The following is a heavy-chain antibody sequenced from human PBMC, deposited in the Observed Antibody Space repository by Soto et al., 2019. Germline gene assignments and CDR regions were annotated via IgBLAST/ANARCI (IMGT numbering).Heavy chain of an antibody. CDR1: GFTFSSYG. Sequence: QVQLVESGGGVVQPGRSLRLSCAASGFTFSSYGMHWVRQAPGKGLEWVAVIWYDGSNKYYADSVKGRFTISRDNSKNTLYLQMNSLKAEDTAVYYCARAPGGWPGWFDPWGQGTLVTVSS. CDR3: ARAPGGWPGWFDP. J-gene: IGHJ5*02. CDR2: IWYDGSNK. D-gene: IGHD6-19*01. V-gene: IGHV3-33*01.